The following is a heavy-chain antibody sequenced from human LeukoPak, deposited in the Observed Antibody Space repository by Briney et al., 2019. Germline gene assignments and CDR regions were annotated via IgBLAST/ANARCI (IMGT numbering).Heavy chain of an antibody. CDR1: GGSISSYY. D-gene: IGHD1-26*01. CDR2: IYYDGST. CDR3: ARYIVSYPHDAFDI. V-gene: IGHV4-59*12. Sequence: SETLSLTCTVSGGSISSYYWSWIRQSPGKGLEWIGYIYYDGSTNYNPSLRGRVTISVDTPKNQFSLKLSSVTAAETAFYYCARYIVSYPHDAFDIWGQGTMVTVSS. J-gene: IGHJ3*02.